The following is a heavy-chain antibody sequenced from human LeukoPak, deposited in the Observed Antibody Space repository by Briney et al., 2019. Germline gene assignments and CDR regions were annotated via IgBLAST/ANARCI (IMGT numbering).Heavy chain of an antibody. CDR2: IYYSGST. D-gene: IGHD6-19*01. CDR1: GGSINNYY. J-gene: IGHJ4*02. CDR3: ARALYSSGWFHEY. V-gene: IGHV4-59*01. Sequence: SETLSLTCTVSGGSINNYYWTWIRQPPGKGLEWIGYIYYSGSTDYNPSLKSRVTISVDTSKNQFSLKLSSVTAADTAVYYCARALYSSGWFHEYWGQGTLVTVSS.